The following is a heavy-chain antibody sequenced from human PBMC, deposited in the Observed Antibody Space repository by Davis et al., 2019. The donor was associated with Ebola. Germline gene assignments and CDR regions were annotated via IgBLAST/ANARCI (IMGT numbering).Heavy chain of an antibody. V-gene: IGHV4-59*02. CDR3: VRGSDAYKTGY. Sequence: SETLSLTCSVSGGSVGSDYWSWIRQSPGKGLEWIAFISNGGRTIYNPSLRGRVTISIDTSKNQFSLEVRSVIAADTAFYYCVRGSDAYKTGYWGQGTLVTVSS. CDR1: GGSVGSDY. J-gene: IGHJ4*02. CDR2: ISNGGRT. D-gene: IGHD5-24*01.